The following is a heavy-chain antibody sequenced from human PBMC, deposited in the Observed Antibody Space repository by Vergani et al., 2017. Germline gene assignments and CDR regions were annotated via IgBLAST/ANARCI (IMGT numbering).Heavy chain of an antibody. CDR2: ISSSSSYT. V-gene: IGHV3-21*01. CDR1: GFTFSSYS. CDR3: ARVLGWYFDL. Sequence: EVQLVESGGGLVKPGGSLRLSCAASGFTFSSYSMNWVRQAPGKGLEWVSSISSSSSYTDYADSVKGRFTISRDNAKNSLYLQMNSLRADDTAVYYCARVLGWYFDLWGRGTLVTVSS. J-gene: IGHJ2*01.